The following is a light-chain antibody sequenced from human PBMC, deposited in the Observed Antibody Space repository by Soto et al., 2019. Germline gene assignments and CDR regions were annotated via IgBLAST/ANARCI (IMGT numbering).Light chain of an antibody. Sequence: EIVMTQSPATLSVSPGERATLSCRASQSVSSNLAWYQQKPGQAPRLLIYGASTRATGIPARFSGGGSGTELTLTISSLEPEDFAVYYCQQHGTSPELTFGGGTKVDIK. CDR3: QQHGTSPELT. CDR1: QSVSSN. V-gene: IGKV3-15*01. CDR2: GAS. J-gene: IGKJ4*01.